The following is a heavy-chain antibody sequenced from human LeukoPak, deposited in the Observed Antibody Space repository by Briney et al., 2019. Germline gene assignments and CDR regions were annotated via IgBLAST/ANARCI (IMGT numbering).Heavy chain of an antibody. CDR2: IRYDGSNK. D-gene: IGHD3-10*01. Sequence: PGGSLRLSCAASGFTFSSYGMHWVRQAAGKGLEWVAFIRYDGSNKYYADSVKGRFTISRDNSENTLYLQMNSLRVEDTAVYYCATRRFGELTYWGQGTLVTVSS. V-gene: IGHV3-30*02. CDR1: GFTFSSYG. J-gene: IGHJ4*02. CDR3: ATRRFGELTY.